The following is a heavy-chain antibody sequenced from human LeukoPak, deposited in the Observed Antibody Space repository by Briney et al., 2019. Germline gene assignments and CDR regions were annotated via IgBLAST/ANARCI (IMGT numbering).Heavy chain of an antibody. Sequence: PSETLSLTCTFPGGSISRYYWSWIRQTPGEGLEWIGYIYYSGSTNYNPSLKSRVNISVDTSKNQFSLKLSSVTAADTAVYYCARLDSGYDPIDYWGQGTLVTVSS. D-gene: IGHD5-12*01. CDR1: GGSISRYY. V-gene: IGHV4-59*08. CDR2: IYYSGST. CDR3: ARLDSGYDPIDY. J-gene: IGHJ4*02.